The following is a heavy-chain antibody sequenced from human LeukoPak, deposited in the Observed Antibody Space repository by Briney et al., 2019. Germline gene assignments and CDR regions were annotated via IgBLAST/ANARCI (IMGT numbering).Heavy chain of an antibody. J-gene: IGHJ4*02. V-gene: IGHV1-69*04. CDR2: IIPILGIA. CDR3: ARDPSYCSGGSCYFDY. D-gene: IGHD2-15*01. CDR1: GGTFSSYT. Sequence: SLKVSCRASGGTFSSYTISWVRQAPGQGLEWMGRIIPILGIAHYAQKFQGRVTITADKSTSTAYMDLSSLRSEDTAVYYCARDPSYCSGGSCYFDYWGQGTLVTVSS.